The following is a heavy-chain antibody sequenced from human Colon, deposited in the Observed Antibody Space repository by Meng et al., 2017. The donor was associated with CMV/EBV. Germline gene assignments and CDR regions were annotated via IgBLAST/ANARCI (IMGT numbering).Heavy chain of an antibody. CDR1: GFTFSTYS. V-gene: IGHV3-21*01. Sequence: GESLKISCAASGFTFSTYSMNWLRQTPGKGLELVAAIQTRRDSTIYSDTVKGRFIISRDNAKNSLSLQMNSLRDEDTAVYYCARDRLEGYYSGPGYWGQGTLVTVSS. D-gene: IGHD2/OR15-2a*01. CDR3: ARDRLEGYYSGPGY. J-gene: IGHJ4*02. CDR2: IQTRRDST.